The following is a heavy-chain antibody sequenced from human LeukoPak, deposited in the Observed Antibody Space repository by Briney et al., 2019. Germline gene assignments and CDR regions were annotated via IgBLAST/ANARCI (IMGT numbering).Heavy chain of an antibody. CDR3: AELGITMIGGV. CDR1: GFTFSHYS. Sequence: GGSLRLSCAASGFTFSHYSMNWVRQAPGKGLEWVSYISSGSTIYYADSVKGRFTISRDNAKNSLYLQMNSLRAEDTAVYYCAELGITMIGGVWGKGTTVTISS. D-gene: IGHD3-10*02. V-gene: IGHV3-69-1*02. J-gene: IGHJ6*04. CDR2: ISSGSTI.